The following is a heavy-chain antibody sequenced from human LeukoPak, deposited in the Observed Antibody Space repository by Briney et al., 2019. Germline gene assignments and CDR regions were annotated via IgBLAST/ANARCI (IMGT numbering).Heavy chain of an antibody. CDR2: IDWKGRPT. CDR3: ARNSGWYGVS. Sequence: GGSLRLSCAASGFSFDDYDMAWLRHAPGKGLEWVSDIDWKGRPTSYADSVKGRFTISRDNAQKSLYLQMDSRRAEDTALYYCARNSGWYGVSWGQGTLVTVSS. CDR1: GFSFDDYD. J-gene: IGHJ4*02. D-gene: IGHD6-19*01. V-gene: IGHV3-20*04.